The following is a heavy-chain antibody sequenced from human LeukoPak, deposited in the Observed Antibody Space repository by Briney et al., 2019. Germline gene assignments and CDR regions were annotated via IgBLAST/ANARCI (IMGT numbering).Heavy chain of an antibody. CDR2: ISSGSSYI. CDR1: GFTFSSYT. D-gene: IGHD6-6*01. Sequence: GGSLRLSCAASGFTFSSYTMNWVRQAPGKGLEWISSISSGSSYIYYADSVKGRFTISRDNAKNSLYLQMNSLRAEDTAVYYCARDGGRFGGIATRLWYFDLWGRGTLVTVSS. V-gene: IGHV3-21*01. J-gene: IGHJ2*01. CDR3: ARDGGRFGGIATRLWYFDL.